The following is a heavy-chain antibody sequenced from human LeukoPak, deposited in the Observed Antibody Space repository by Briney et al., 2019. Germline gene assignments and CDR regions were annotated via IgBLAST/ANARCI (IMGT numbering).Heavy chain of an antibody. CDR2: TSIKAHRFTT. J-gene: IGHJ4*02. CDR3: ARIAVAGGGYFDY. D-gene: IGHD6-19*01. V-gene: IGHV3-72*01. CDR1: GFTFSDHY. Sequence: GGSLRLSCAASGFTFSDHYVDWVRQAPGEGLGWVGRTSIKAHRFTTDYASSVKGTFNTSRDDSKSSLYLQMSSLKDQDTAVYYCARIAVAGGGYFDYWGQGTLVTVSS.